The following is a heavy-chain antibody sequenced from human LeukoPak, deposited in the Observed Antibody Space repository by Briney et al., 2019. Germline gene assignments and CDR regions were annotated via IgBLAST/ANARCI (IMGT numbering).Heavy chain of an antibody. J-gene: IGHJ4*02. CDR3: ATRGGWFGEFSH. Sequence: ASVKVSCKASGYAFTGYYIHWLRQAPGQGLEWMGWIDPNSGCTNFAQKFQGRVTVTRDTSISTAYMELTRLRSDDTAVYYCATRGGWFGEFSHWGQGTLVTVSS. D-gene: IGHD3-10*01. V-gene: IGHV1-2*02. CDR1: GYAFTGYY. CDR2: IDPNSGCT.